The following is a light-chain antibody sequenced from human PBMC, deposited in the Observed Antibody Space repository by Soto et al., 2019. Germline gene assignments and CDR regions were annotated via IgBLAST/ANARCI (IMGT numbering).Light chain of an antibody. CDR1: SSDVGGYNY. V-gene: IGLV2-14*01. J-gene: IGLJ2*01. CDR2: DVS. CDR3: SSYTSSSPL. Sequence: QSVLTQPASVSGSPGQSITISCTGTSSDVGGYNYVSWYQQHPGKAPKLMIYDVSNRPSGVSNRFSGSKSGNTASLTISGLQAEDADDYYCSSYTSSSPLFGGGTKLTVL.